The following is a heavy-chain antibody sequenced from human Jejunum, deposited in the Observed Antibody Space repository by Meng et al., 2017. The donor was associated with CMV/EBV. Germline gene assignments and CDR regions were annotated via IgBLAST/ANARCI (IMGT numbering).Heavy chain of an antibody. D-gene: IGHD4-23*01. CDR1: GFSLNSSGVC. CDR2: ICWDDDR. Sequence: SGFSLNSSGVCVGWIRQPPGKTLEWLGFICWDDDRRYSPSLQNRLTITKDTSKNHVVLRMTNVDPGDTATYYCAIRGAYGGNYYFDYWGPGTLVTVSS. V-gene: IGHV2-5*02. J-gene: IGHJ4*02. CDR3: AIRGAYGGNYYFDY.